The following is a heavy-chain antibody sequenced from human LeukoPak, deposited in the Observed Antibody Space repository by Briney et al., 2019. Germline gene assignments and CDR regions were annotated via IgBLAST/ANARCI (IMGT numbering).Heavy chain of an antibody. CDR1: GGSISSGGYS. CDR3: ARSSVAAAGYFDY. J-gene: IGHJ4*02. V-gene: IGHV4-30-2*01. Sequence: SQTLSLTCAVSGGSISSGGYSWSWIRQPPGKGLEWIGYIYHSGSTYYNPSLKSRVTISVDRSKNQFSLKLSFVTAADTAVYYCARSSVAAAGYFDYWGQGTLVTVSS. D-gene: IGHD6-13*01. CDR2: IYHSGST.